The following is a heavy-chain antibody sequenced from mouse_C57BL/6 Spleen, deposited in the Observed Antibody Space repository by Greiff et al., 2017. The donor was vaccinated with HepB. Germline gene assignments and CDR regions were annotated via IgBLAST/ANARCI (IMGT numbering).Heavy chain of an antibody. V-gene: IGHV5-16*01. Sequence: EVKLVESEGGLVQPGSSMKLSCTASGFTFSDYYMAWVRQVPEKGLEWVANINYDGSSTYYLDSLKSRFIISRDNAKNILYLQMSSLKSEDTATYYCAREDDGYFYWGQGTLVTVSA. CDR1: GFTFSDYY. CDR3: AREDDGYFY. D-gene: IGHD2-3*01. J-gene: IGHJ3*01. CDR2: INYDGSST.